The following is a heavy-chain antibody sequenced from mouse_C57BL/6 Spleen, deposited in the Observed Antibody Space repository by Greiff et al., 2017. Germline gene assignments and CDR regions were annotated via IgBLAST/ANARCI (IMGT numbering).Heavy chain of an antibody. V-gene: IGHV5-4*01. CDR3: ARDHYAMDY. CDR1: GFTFSSYA. CDR2: ISDGCSYT. J-gene: IGHJ4*01. Sequence: DVMLVESGGGLVKPGGSLKLSCAASGFTFSSYAMSWVRQTPEKRLEWVANISDGCSYTYYPDNVKGRFTISRDNSKKNLYRQMSHLKSEDTAMYYCARDHYAMDYWGQGTSVTVSS.